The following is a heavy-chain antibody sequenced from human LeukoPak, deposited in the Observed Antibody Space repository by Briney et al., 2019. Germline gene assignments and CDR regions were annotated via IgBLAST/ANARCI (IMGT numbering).Heavy chain of an antibody. CDR3: AKPISGGLAVTADWFAP. Sequence: GGSLRLSCAASGFTFSTYWMHWVRQAPGKGLVWVSRINSDGRSTSYADSVKGRFTISRDNSKNTLYLQLNTLRADDTAVYYCAKPISGGLAVTADWFAPWGQGTLVVVSS. CDR2: INSDGRST. CDR1: GFTFSTYW. V-gene: IGHV3-74*01. J-gene: IGHJ5*01. D-gene: IGHD6-19*01.